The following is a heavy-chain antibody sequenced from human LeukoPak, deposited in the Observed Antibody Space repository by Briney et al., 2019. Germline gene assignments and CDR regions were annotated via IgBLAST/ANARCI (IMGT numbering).Heavy chain of an antibody. V-gene: IGHV3-21*01. D-gene: IGHD3-10*01. CDR3: ARDRGELLWFGELSRDYGMDV. J-gene: IGHJ6*02. Sequence: GRCLRLSCPASGFTVASYSMNCVRHAPGEGLEWVSSISSSSSYIYYADSGKGPFTNYRDNAKNSAYLQMNSMRAEDTPVYYCARDRGELLWFGELSRDYGMDVWGQGTTVTVSS. CDR1: GFTVASYS. CDR2: ISSSSSYI.